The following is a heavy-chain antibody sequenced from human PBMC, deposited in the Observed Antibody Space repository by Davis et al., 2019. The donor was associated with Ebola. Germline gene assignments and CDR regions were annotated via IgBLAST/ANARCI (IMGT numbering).Heavy chain of an antibody. V-gene: IGHV4-34*01. CDR1: GGSLRGYY. J-gene: IGHJ6*04. CDR2: INHIGRT. Sequence: SETLSLTCAVYGGSLRGYYWSWIRQPPGKGLEWMGEINHIGRTNYNPSLKSRVTMSADTSKNHFSLNVSSVTAAATAIYYCAREPARAVWGKGITVIVSS. CDR3: AREPARAV.